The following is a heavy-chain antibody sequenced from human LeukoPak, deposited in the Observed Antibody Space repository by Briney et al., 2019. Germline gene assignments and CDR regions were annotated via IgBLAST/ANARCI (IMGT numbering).Heavy chain of an antibody. CDR3: ARGAPPMIGYREDFDY. V-gene: IGHV1-18*01. Sequence: ASVKVSCKASGYTFTSYGISWVRQAPGQGLEWMGWISAYNGNTNYAQKLQGRVTMTTDTSTSTACMELRSLRSDDTAVYYCARGAPPMIGYREDFDYWGQGTLVTVSS. CDR1: GYTFTSYG. CDR2: ISAYNGNT. J-gene: IGHJ4*02. D-gene: IGHD3-22*01.